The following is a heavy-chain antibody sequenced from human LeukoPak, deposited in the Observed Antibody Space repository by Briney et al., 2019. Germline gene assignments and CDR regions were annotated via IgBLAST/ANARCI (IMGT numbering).Heavy chain of an antibody. CDR2: IYHSGST. CDR3: ARNWNALSYYYYYMDV. J-gene: IGHJ6*03. CDR1: GYSISSGYY. Sequence: SETLSLTCAVSGYSISSGYYWGWIRQPPGKGLEWIGSIYHSGSTYYNPSLKSRVTISVDTSKDQLSLKLSSVTAADTAVYYCARNWNALSYYYYYMDVWGKGTTVTVSS. D-gene: IGHD1-1*01. V-gene: IGHV4-38-2*01.